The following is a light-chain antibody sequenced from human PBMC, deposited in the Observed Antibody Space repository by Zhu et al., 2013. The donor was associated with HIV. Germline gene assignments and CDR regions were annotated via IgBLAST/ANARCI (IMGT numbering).Light chain of an antibody. Sequence: SYELTQPPSVSVSPGQTATITCSGDKLGDKYACWYQQKPGQSPVLVIYQDTKRPSGIPERFSGSKSGTSATLGITGLQTGDEADYYCGTWDSSLSVVVFGGGTKLTVL. V-gene: IGLV3-1*01. CDR3: GTWDSSLSVVV. CDR2: QDT. J-gene: IGLJ2*01. CDR1: KLGDKY.